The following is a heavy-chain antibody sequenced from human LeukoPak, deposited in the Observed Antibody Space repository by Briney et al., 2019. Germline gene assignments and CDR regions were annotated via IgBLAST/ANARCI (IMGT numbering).Heavy chain of an antibody. CDR3: ARVTDY. CDR1: GGSFSGYY. Sequence: NPSETLSLTCAVYGGSFSGYYWSWIRQPPGKGLEWIGEINHSGSTNYNPSLKSRVTISVDTSKNQFSLKLRSVTAADTAVYYCARVTDYWGQGTLVTVSS. V-gene: IGHV4-34*01. J-gene: IGHJ4*02. CDR2: INHSGST.